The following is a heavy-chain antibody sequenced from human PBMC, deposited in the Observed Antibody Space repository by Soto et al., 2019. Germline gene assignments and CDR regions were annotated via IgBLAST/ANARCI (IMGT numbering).Heavy chain of an antibody. D-gene: IGHD3-9*01. Sequence: PGGSLRLSCAASGFTFSSYAMHWVRQAPGKGLEWVAVISYDGSNKYYADSVKGRFTISRDNSKNTLYLQMNSLRAEDTAVYYCARDRKYYDILTGYNPLGGLDVWGQETTVTVSS. V-gene: IGHV3-30-3*01. CDR2: ISYDGSNK. CDR1: GFTFSSYA. CDR3: ARDRKYYDILTGYNPLGGLDV. J-gene: IGHJ6*02.